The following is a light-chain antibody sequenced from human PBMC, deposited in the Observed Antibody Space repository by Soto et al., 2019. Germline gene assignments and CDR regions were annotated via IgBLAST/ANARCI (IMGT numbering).Light chain of an antibody. Sequence: EIVLTQSPGTLSLSPGERATLFCRASQTITNNYLAWYQQKPGQAPRLLIYDASRRATGIPDRFSGSGSGSAFTLTISRLEPEDFAVYFCQQCSFSPRTFGQGTKVEIK. CDR2: DAS. V-gene: IGKV3-20*01. CDR3: QQCSFSPRT. CDR1: QTITNNY. J-gene: IGKJ1*01.